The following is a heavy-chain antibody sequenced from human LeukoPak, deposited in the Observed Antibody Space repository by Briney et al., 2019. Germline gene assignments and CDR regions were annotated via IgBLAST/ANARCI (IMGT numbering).Heavy chain of an antibody. V-gene: IGHV4-59*01. J-gene: IGHJ4*02. Sequence: SETLSLTCTVSGGSISSYYWSWIRQPPGKGLEWIGYIYYSGSTNYNPSLKSRVTISVGTSKNQFFLKLSSVTAADTAVYYCARGLRTVTTSSHGYYFDYWGQGTLVTVSS. CDR3: ARGLRTVTTSSHGYYFDY. CDR2: IYYSGST. D-gene: IGHD4-17*01. CDR1: GGSISSYY.